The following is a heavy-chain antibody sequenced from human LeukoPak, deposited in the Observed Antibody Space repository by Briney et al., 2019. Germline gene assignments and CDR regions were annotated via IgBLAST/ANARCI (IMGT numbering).Heavy chain of an antibody. V-gene: IGHV4-39*01. J-gene: IGHJ5*02. D-gene: IGHD3-3*01. CDR3: ARADYDFWSGYPTNWFDP. CDR2: IYYSGST. Sequence: SETLSLTCTVSGDSISSTSYYWGWIRQPPGKGLEWIGSIYYSGSTYYNPSLKSRVTISVDTSKNQFSLKLSSVTAADTAVYYCARADYDFWSGYPTNWFDPWGQGTLVTVSS. CDR1: GDSISSTSYY.